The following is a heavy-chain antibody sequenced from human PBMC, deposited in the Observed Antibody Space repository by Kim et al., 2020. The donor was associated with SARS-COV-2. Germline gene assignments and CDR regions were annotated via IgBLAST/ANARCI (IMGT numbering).Heavy chain of an antibody. D-gene: IGHD2-2*01. J-gene: IGHJ4*02. Sequence: SETLSLTCSVSGGSIRSGGKFWTWIRQHPAKSLEWIGYISYSGNPHYSPSLRSRVSISLQTSENQFSLELTSVTAADTAVYYCARGQPLDYWGQGILVTV. CDR1: GGSIRSGGKF. CDR2: ISYSGNP. CDR3: ARGQPLDY. V-gene: IGHV4-31*03.